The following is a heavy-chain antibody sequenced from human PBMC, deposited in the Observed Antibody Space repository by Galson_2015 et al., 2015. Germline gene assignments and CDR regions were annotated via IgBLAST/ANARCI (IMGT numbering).Heavy chain of an antibody. CDR3: ARSGSGSYYNFDY. J-gene: IGHJ4*02. D-gene: IGHD1-26*01. CDR2: IRTSSNTI. Sequence: SLRLSCAASGFTFSYYSMNWVRQAPGKGLEWVSYIRTSSNTIYYADSVKGRFTISRDNAKNSLYLQMNSLRDEDTAVYYCARSGSGSYYNFDYWGQGTLVTVSS. CDR1: GFTFSYYS. V-gene: IGHV3-48*02.